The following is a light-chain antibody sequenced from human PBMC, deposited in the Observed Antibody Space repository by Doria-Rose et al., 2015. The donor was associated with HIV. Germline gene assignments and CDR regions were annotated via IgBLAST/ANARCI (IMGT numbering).Light chain of an antibody. CDR1: QSITRW. V-gene: IGKV1-5*03. Sequence: DIRVTQSPSTLSASVGDSVTITCRASQSITRWLAWYQQKPGKAPKLLIYKASLLESGVPSRFSGSGSGTEFTLTISSLQPDDFASYYCQQYNSYSPRTFGPGTKLEIK. J-gene: IGKJ2*01. CDR3: QQYNSYSPRT. CDR2: KAS.